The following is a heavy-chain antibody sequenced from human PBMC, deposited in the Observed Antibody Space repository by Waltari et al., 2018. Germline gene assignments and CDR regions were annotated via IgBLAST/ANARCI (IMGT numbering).Heavy chain of an antibody. CDR1: GFAFSCYA. D-gene: IGHD3-10*01. J-gene: IGHJ6*02. Sequence: EVEVLESGGGLVQPGGSVGLTCAASGFAFSCYAMNWVRQAQGKGLEWVSLLSGSGLIDYADSVKGRFTISRDTSKNTVYLQMDSLRAEDTAVYYCAKDEGNRRAPTFGMDVWGRGTTVIVS. CDR2: LSGSGLI. CDR3: AKDEGNRRAPTFGMDV. V-gene: IGHV3-23*01.